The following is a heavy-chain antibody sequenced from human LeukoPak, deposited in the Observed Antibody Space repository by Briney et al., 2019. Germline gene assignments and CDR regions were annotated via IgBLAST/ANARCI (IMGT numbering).Heavy chain of an antibody. Sequence: GGSLRLSCATSGFTFNNYAMTWVRQAPGKGLEWVSTISGSGAATYYADSAKGRFTISRDNSKNTMYLQMTSLRAEDTAVYYCAKQPLNDYIWENWGQGTLVTVSS. CDR3: AKQPLNDYIWEN. CDR1: GFTFNNYA. CDR2: ISGSGAAT. V-gene: IGHV3-23*01. J-gene: IGHJ4*02. D-gene: IGHD3-16*01.